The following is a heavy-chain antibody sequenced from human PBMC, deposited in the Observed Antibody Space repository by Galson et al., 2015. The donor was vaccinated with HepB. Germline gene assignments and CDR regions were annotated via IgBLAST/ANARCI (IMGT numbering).Heavy chain of an antibody. Sequence: TLSLTCTVSGGSINNYYWSWIRQPPGTGLEWIGYIDYSGSTNYNPSLKSRLTISVDTSKNQFSLKLSSVTAADTAVYYCARAWSYDGSGYPYWGQGTLVTVSS. CDR1: GGSINNYY. D-gene: IGHD3-22*01. J-gene: IGHJ4*02. CDR3: ARAWSYDGSGYPY. V-gene: IGHV4-59*01. CDR2: IDYSGST.